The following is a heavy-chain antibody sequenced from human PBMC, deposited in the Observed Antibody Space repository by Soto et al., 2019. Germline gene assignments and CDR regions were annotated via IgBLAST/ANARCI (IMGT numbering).Heavy chain of an antibody. D-gene: IGHD3-10*02. V-gene: IGHV1-2*02. J-gene: IGHJ4*02. Sequence: QVQLLQSGAEVKRPGASVKVSCKAIGYTFTGQFMHWVRQAPGQGLEWMGWINPNSGAANFAQRFKSSDATSRDPSINTPTMELSSLRSEDTCLYYCPRGLFDRFLGSDYWGQGTLVTVSS. CDR3: PRGLFDRFLGSDY. CDR2: INPNSGAA. CDR1: GYTFTGQF.